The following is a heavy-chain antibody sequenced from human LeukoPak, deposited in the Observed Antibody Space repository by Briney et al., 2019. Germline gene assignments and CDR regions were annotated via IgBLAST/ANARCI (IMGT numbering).Heavy chain of an antibody. J-gene: IGHJ4*02. Sequence: GGSLRLSCAASGFTFSSYWMSWVRQAPGQGLEWVANIREDGSEKYYEDSVKGRFTISRDNAKNSLYLQMNSLRAEDTAVYYCARGRFCSSSSCTSFDYWGQGNLVTVSS. V-gene: IGHV3-7*01. CDR1: GFTFSSYW. D-gene: IGHD2-2*01. CDR2: IREDGSEK. CDR3: ARGRFCSSSSCTSFDY.